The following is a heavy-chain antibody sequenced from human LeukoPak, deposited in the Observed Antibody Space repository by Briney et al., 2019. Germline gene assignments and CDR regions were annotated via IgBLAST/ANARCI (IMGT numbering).Heavy chain of an antibody. CDR3: ARGYCSSTSCYSTRFDP. D-gene: IGHD2-2*01. CDR1: GFTFSSYW. CDR2: INSDGSST. Sequence: GGSLRLSCAASGFTFSSYWMHWVRHAPGKGLVWVSRINSDGSSTSYADSVKGRFTISRDNAKSTLYLQMNSLRAEDTAVYYCARGYCSSTSCYSTRFDPWGQGTLVTVSS. J-gene: IGHJ5*02. V-gene: IGHV3-74*01.